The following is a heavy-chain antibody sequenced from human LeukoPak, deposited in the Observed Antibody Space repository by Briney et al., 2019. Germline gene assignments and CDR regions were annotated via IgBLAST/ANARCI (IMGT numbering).Heavy chain of an antibody. D-gene: IGHD2-15*01. V-gene: IGHV4-30-4*01. Sequence: SETLSLTCTVSGDSISSGNYYWSWIRQPPGKGLEWIGYIFYSGSTYYNPSLKSRVTISVDTSKNQFSLKLSSVTAADTAVYYWPADVIAAKEYFDYWAKGPLVPVPS. J-gene: IGHJ4*02. CDR3: PADVIAAKEYFDY. CDR1: GDSISSGNYY. CDR2: IFYSGST.